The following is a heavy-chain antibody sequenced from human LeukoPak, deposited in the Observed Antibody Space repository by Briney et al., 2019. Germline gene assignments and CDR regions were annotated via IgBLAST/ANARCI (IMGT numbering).Heavy chain of an antibody. Sequence: GGSLRLSCAASGFTFSSFWMSWIRQAPGKGLEWVANIKEDGREKYYVDSVKGRFTISRDNAKNSLYLQMNNLKAKDTAMYYCVRFMRGTIGGDNWGQGTLVTVSA. J-gene: IGHJ4*02. CDR3: VRFMRGTIGGDN. CDR2: IKEDGREK. D-gene: IGHD3-16*01. V-gene: IGHV3-7*01. CDR1: GFTFSSFW.